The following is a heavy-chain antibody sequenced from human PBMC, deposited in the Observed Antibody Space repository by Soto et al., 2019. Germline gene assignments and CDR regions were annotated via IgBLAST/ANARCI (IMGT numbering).Heavy chain of an antibody. CDR3: ARRDSSGAFDI. J-gene: IGHJ3*02. D-gene: IGHD3-22*01. CDR2: IIPIFGTA. Sequence: ASVKVSCKASGCTFSSYAISWVRQAPGQGLEWMGGIIPIFGTANYAQKFQGRVTITADESTSTAYMELSSLRSEDTAVYYCARRDSSGAFDIWGQGTMVTVSS. CDR1: GCTFSSYA. V-gene: IGHV1-69*13.